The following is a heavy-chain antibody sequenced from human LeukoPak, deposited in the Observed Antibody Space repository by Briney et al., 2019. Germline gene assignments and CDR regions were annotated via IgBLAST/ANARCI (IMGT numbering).Heavy chain of an antibody. D-gene: IGHD2-2*02. Sequence: GGSLRLSCAASGFTFSSYWMSWVRQAPGKGLEWVANIKQDGSGKYYVDSVKGRFTISRDNAKNSLYLQMNSLRAEDTAVYYCAREVRRRTSCYTDIWGQGTMVTVSS. V-gene: IGHV3-7*01. CDR3: AREVRRRTSCYTDI. CDR2: IKQDGSGK. CDR1: GFTFSSYW. J-gene: IGHJ3*02.